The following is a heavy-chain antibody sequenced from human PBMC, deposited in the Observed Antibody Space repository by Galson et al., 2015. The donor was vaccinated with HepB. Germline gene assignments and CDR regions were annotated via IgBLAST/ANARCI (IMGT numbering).Heavy chain of an antibody. CDR3: ARQKGYCSGGSCYRPNFDY. CDR2: IYPGDSDT. J-gene: IGHJ4*02. CDR1: GYSFTSYW. V-gene: IGHV5-51*01. D-gene: IGHD2-15*01. Sequence: QSGAEVKKPGESLKISCKGSGYSFTSYWIGWVRQMPGKGLEWMGIIYPGDSDTRYSPSFQGQVTISADKSISTAYLQWSSLKASDTAMYYCARQKGYCSGGSCYRPNFDYWGQGTLVTVSS.